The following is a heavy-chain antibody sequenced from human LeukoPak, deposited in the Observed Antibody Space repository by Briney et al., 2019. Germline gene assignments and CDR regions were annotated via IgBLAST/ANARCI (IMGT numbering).Heavy chain of an antibody. CDR3: ARDRGELNFDY. J-gene: IGHJ4*02. CDR2: INPSGGST. CDR1: GYTFTSYY. Sequence: ASVEVSCKASGYTFTSYYMHWVRQAPGQGLEWMGIINPSGGSTSYAQKFQSRVTMTRDTSTSTVYMELSSLRSEDTAVYYCARDRGELNFDYWGQGTLVTVSS. D-gene: IGHD1-26*01. V-gene: IGHV1-46*01.